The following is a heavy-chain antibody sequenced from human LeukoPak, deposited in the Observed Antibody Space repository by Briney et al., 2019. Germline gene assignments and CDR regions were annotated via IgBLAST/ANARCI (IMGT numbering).Heavy chain of an antibody. J-gene: IGHJ4*02. CDR1: GGSIGSYY. Sequence: SETLSLTCTVSGGSIGSYYWSWIRQPRGKGLEWMGYIYYSGNTNYNPSLQSRVTISVDTSKNQFSLKLSSVTAADTAVYYCARDRYYYDSSGSQFDYWGQGTLVTVSS. V-gene: IGHV4-59*12. D-gene: IGHD3-22*01. CDR3: ARDRYYYDSSGSQFDY. CDR2: IYYSGNT.